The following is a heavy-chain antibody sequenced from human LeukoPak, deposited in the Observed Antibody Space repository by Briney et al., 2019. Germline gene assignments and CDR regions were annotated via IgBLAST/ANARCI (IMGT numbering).Heavy chain of an antibody. V-gene: IGHV1-18*01. CDR1: GYTFTSYG. Sequence: ASVKVSCKASGYTFTSYGISWVRQAPGQGLEWMGWISAYNGNTNYAQKPQGRVTMTRDTSISTAYMELSSLRSEDTAVYYCARGKMDYRFYYYMDVWGKGTTVTVSS. CDR3: ARGKMDYRFYYYMDV. CDR2: ISAYNGNT. D-gene: IGHD4-11*01. J-gene: IGHJ6*03.